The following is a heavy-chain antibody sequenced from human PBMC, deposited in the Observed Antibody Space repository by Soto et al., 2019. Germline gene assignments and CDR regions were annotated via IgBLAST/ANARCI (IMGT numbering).Heavy chain of an antibody. CDR1: GFPCSSYP. Sequence: VGSLRLSGAASGFPCSSYPMHWVRQAPGKGLEWVAVISYDGSNKYYADSVKGRFTISRDNSKNTLYLQMNSLRAEDTAVYYCARGYYDSSGLYWGQGTLVTVSS. J-gene: IGHJ4*02. V-gene: IGHV3-30-3*01. CDR2: ISYDGSNK. CDR3: ARGYYDSSGLY. D-gene: IGHD3-22*01.